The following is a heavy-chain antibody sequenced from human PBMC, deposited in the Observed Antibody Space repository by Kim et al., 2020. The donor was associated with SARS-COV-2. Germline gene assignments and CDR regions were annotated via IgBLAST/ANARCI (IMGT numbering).Heavy chain of an antibody. D-gene: IGHD2-21*02. CDR2: IYYSGTT. V-gene: IGHV4-59*13. Sequence: SDTLSLTCSVSGGSISSYYWSWIRQPPGKGLEWIWYIYYSGTTNYNPSLKSRVTISVDTSNNQFSLMLTSVTAADTAVYYCASSRGGGDAFDHWGQGTLVTVYS. CDR1: GGSISSYY. J-gene: IGHJ4*02. CDR3: ASSRGGGDAFDH.